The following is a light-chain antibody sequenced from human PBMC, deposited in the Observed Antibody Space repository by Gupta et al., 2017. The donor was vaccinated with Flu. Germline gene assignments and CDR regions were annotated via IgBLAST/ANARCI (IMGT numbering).Light chain of an antibody. V-gene: IGLV1-44*01. Sequence: SVLTQPPSASGTPGQRVTISCSGSNSNIGSNAVSWYQQLPGAAPKLVIYNSNLRPSGVPDRFSGSKSGTSVSLAIRGLQSEDEAVYYCASWDASRSGRLFGGGTKVTVL. CDR1: NSNIGSNA. CDR3: ASWDASRSGRL. CDR2: NSN. J-gene: IGLJ3*02.